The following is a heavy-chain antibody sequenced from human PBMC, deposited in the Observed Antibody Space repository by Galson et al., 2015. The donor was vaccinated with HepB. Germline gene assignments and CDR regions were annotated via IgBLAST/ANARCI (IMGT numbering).Heavy chain of an antibody. CDR3: ARAFYLQQLAPFDY. D-gene: IGHD6-13*01. Sequence: SVKVSCKASGYTFTSYGISWVRQAPGQGLEWMGWISAYNGNTNYAQKLQGRVTMTTDTSTSTAYMELRSLRSDDTAVYYCARAFYLQQLAPFDYWGQGTLVTVSS. CDR2: ISAYNGNT. CDR1: GYTFTSYG. J-gene: IGHJ4*02. V-gene: IGHV1-18*01.